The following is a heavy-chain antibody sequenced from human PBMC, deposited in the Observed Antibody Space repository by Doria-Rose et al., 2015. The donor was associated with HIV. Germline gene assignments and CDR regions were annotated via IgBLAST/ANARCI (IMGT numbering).Heavy chain of an antibody. J-gene: IGHJ6*02. CDR1: GGSFSGYY. CDR3: ARGLLRGGWNDVDYYYGMDV. Sequence: QVQLQQRGAGLVKPSETLSLTCAVFGGSFSGYYWSWIRQPPGKGLEWIGEINHSGSTNYKTSLKLRVTISLDTSKNLLSLKLSSVTAADTAVYYCARGLLRGGWNDVDYYYGMDVWGRGTTVTVSS. D-gene: IGHD1-1*01. CDR2: INHSGST. V-gene: IGHV4-34*01.